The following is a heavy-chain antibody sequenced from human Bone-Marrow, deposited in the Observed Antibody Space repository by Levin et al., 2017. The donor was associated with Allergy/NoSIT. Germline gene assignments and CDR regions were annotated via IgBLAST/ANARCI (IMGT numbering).Heavy chain of an antibody. Sequence: PGGSLRLSCAVYGESFSDYYWSWVRQSPGKGLEWIGDIRHSGSTNYSPSLKSRVTISVDTSKNQFSLRLISVRAADTADYYCARGLMVRGDINRRRTYFYYGMDVWGQGTTVTVSS. CDR3: ARGLMVRGDINRRRTYFYYGMDV. V-gene: IGHV4-34*01. J-gene: IGHJ6*02. CDR2: IRHSGST. D-gene: IGHD3-10*01. CDR1: GESFSDYY.